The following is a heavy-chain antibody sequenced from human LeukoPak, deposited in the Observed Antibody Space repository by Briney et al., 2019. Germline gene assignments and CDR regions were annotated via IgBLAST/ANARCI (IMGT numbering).Heavy chain of an antibody. D-gene: IGHD3-22*01. J-gene: IGHJ4*02. CDR1: GFTFSSYS. V-gene: IGHV3-48*01. CDR3: ARAHYDSRVPYFDY. CDR2: ISSSSSTI. Sequence: GGSLRLSCAASGFTFSSYSMNWVRQAPGKGLEWVPYISSSSSTIYYADSVKGRFTISRDNAKNSLYLQMNSLRAEDTAVYYCARAHYDSRVPYFDYWGQGTLVTVSS.